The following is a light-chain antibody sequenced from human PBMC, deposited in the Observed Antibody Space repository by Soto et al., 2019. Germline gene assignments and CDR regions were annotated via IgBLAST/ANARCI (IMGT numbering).Light chain of an antibody. Sequence: QSVLTQPPSVSGAPGQRVTISCTGSSSNIGAGYDVHWYQQLPGTAPKLLIYGNSHRPSGVPDRFSGSKSGTSASLAITGLQAEDEADYYCQSYDSSLNGVVFGGGTKVTVL. V-gene: IGLV1-40*01. CDR2: GNS. CDR3: QSYDSSLNGVV. J-gene: IGLJ2*01. CDR1: SSNIGAGYD.